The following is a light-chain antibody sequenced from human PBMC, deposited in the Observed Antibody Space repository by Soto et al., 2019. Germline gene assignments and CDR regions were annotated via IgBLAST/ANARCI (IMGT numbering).Light chain of an antibody. V-gene: IGKV3D-20*01. CDR2: DAS. CDR3: QQYGTSPPQT. CDR1: QSVSSDF. Sequence: EIVLTQSPATLSLSPGERATLSCGASQSVSSDFLAWYQQKPGLAPRLLLFDASFRATGIPDRFSGSGSGTDFTLTISRLQPEDFADYYCQQYGTSPPQTFGQGTKVEIK. J-gene: IGKJ1*01.